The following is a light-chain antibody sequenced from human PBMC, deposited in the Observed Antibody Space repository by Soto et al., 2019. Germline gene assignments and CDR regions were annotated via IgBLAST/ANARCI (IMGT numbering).Light chain of an antibody. V-gene: IGKV1-5*03. Sequence: DIQMTQSPSTLSASVGDRVTITCRASQSISNWLAWYQQKPVKAPNLLIYKASSLESGVPSRFSGSGSGTEFTLTISSLQPDDFATYYCQQYSYQGTFGQGTKVEIK. CDR2: KAS. J-gene: IGKJ1*01. CDR1: QSISNW. CDR3: QQYSYQGT.